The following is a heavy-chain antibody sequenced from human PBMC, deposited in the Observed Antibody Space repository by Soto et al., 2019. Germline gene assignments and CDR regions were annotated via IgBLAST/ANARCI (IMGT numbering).Heavy chain of an antibody. CDR1: GFTFSSYA. Sequence: GGSLRLSCAASGFTFSSYAMHWVRQAPGKGLEWVAVISYDGSNKYYADSVKGRFTISRDNSKNTLYLQMNSLRAEDTAVYYCAREIAGLDYWGQGTLVTVSS. V-gene: IGHV3-30-3*01. D-gene: IGHD6-13*01. CDR2: ISYDGSNK. CDR3: AREIAGLDY. J-gene: IGHJ4*02.